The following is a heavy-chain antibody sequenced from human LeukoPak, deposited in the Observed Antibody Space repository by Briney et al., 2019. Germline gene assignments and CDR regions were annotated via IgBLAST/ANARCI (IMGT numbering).Heavy chain of an antibody. CDR2: IYTSGST. CDR1: GGSISSYY. CDR3: ARGPLIWGYFDL. D-gene: IGHD3-16*01. Sequence: PSETLSLTCTVPGGSISSYYWSWIRQPAGKGLDWIGRIYTSGSTNYNPSLKSGVSISVDKSTKQFSLKLSSVTAAGTPVYYCARGPLIWGYFDLWGRGTLVTVSS. V-gene: IGHV4-4*07. J-gene: IGHJ2*01.